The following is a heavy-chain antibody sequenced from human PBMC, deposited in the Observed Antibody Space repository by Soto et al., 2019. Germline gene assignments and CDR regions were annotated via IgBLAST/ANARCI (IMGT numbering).Heavy chain of an antibody. CDR2: ISGGGGST. D-gene: IGHD3-16*01. J-gene: IGHJ4*02. Sequence: GGSLRLSCAASGFTFSNYGINWVRQAPGKGLEWVAGISGGGGSTYYADSVKGRFTISRDPSKNTVYLQMNSLRAADTAVYYCAKDRRAGGNSAFYFDFWGQGAKVTVYS. CDR3: AKDRRAGGNSAFYFDF. V-gene: IGHV3-23*01. CDR1: GFTFSNYG.